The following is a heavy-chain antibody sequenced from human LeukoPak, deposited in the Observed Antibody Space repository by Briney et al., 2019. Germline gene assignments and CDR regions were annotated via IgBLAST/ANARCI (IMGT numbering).Heavy chain of an antibody. V-gene: IGHV3-23*01. D-gene: IGHD6-19*01. CDR2: ISGSGGST. J-gene: IGHJ4*02. CDR3: AKDSSGWYYFDY. Sequence: GGSLRLSCAASGFTFSSYAVSWVRQAPGKGLEWVSAISGSGGSTYYADSVKGRFTISRDNSKNTLYLQMNSLRAEDTGVYYCAKDSSGWYYFDYWSQGPLVTVSS. CDR1: GFTFSSYA.